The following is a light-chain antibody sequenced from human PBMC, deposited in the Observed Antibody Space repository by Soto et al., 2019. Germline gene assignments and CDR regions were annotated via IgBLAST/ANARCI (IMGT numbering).Light chain of an antibody. J-gene: IGLJ3*02. CDR1: SSNIGKNF. V-gene: IGLV1-47*02. CDR2: SNN. Sequence: QSVLTQPPSASGTPGQRVTISCFGSSSNIGKNFVYWYQQLPRTAPTLLMYSNNQRLSGVSDRFSGSKSGTSASLAISGLRSEDEADYFCAAWDDSLSGVVFGGGTKLTVL. CDR3: AAWDDSLSGVV.